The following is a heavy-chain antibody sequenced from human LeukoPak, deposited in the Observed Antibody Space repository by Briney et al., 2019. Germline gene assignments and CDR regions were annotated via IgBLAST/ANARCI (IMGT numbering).Heavy chain of an antibody. CDR1: GFTFSNHV. Sequence: GESLILSCAASGFTFSNHVIHWVRQAPGKGLEWLAVISYDGTNKYYADSVKGRFTISRDHSQSTVDLHMNNLRGADTAVYYCVRSPTYYNMDVWGKGATVTVSS. V-gene: IGHV3-30*04. J-gene: IGHJ6*03. CDR3: VRSPTYYNMDV. CDR2: ISYDGTNK.